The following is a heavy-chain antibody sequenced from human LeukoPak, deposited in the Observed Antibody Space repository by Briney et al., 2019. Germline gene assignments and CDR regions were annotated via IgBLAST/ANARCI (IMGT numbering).Heavy chain of an antibody. V-gene: IGHV1-2*02. J-gene: IGHJ4*02. D-gene: IGHD6-13*01. CDR1: VYTFTCYH. CDR3: ARPADVGSWYFFDT. CDR2: INPNSGGT. Sequence: ASVQVTCQASVYTFTCYHIHWVRQAPGQGLAWVGWINPNSGGTNYAQKFQGRVTMTRDTSISTAYMELSRLTSDDTAVFYCARPADVGSWYFFDTWGQGTLVTVSS.